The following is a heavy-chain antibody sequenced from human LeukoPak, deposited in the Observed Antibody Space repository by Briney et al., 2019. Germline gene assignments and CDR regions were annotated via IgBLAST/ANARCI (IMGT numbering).Heavy chain of an antibody. CDR2: ISYDGSNK. J-gene: IGHJ5*02. Sequence: GRSLRLSCAASGFIFSNYAMHWVRQAPGKGLEWVAVISYDGSNKYYADSVKGRFTISRDNSKNTLFLQMNSLRAEDTAVYYCARDLDSSSWYILWFDPWGQGTLVTVSP. CDR1: GFIFSNYA. V-gene: IGHV3-30-3*01. CDR3: ARDLDSSSWYILWFDP. D-gene: IGHD6-13*01.